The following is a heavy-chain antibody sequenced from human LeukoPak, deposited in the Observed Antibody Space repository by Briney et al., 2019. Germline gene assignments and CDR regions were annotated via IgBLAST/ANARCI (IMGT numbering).Heavy chain of an antibody. CDR1: GYTFTGYY. Sequence: ASVKVSCKASGYTFTGYYMHWVRQAPRQGLEWMGWINPNSGGTNYAQKFQGRVTMTRDTSISTAYMELSRLRSDDTAVYYCARDPSYPGIAAAGHFFDYWGQGTLVTVSS. D-gene: IGHD6-13*01. V-gene: IGHV1-2*02. J-gene: IGHJ4*02. CDR2: INPNSGGT. CDR3: ARDPSYPGIAAAGHFFDY.